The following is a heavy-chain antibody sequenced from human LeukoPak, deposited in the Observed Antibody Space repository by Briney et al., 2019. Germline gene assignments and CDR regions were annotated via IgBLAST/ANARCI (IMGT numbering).Heavy chain of an antibody. D-gene: IGHD3-22*01. CDR3: ARSSEGRYYYDSSGFSYYYYYMDV. Sequence: SETLSLTCTVSGGSISSSSYYWSWIRQPPGKGLEWIGYIYYSGSTYYNPSLRSRVTISVDTSKNQFSLKLSSVTAADTAVYYCARSSEGRYYYDSSGFSYYYYYMDVWGKGTTVTVSS. V-gene: IGHV4-61*01. J-gene: IGHJ6*03. CDR2: IYYSGST. CDR1: GGSISSSSYY.